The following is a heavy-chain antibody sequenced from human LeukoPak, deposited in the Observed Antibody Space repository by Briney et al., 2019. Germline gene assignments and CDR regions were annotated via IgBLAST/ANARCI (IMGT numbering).Heavy chain of an antibody. CDR1: GGSLSGYY. J-gene: IGHJ4*02. CDR2: INHSGST. Sequence: PSETLSLTCAVYGGSLSGYYWSWIRQPPGKGLEWIGEINHSGSTNYNPSLKSRVTISVDTSKNQFSLKLSSVTAADTAVYYCARVSRYQYGDYLPFDYWGQGTLVTVSS. V-gene: IGHV4-34*01. CDR3: ARVSRYQYGDYLPFDY. D-gene: IGHD4-17*01.